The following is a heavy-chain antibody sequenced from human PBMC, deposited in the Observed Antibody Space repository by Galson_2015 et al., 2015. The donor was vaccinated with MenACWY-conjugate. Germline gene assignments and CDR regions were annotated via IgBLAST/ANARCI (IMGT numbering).Heavy chain of an antibody. CDR1: GGSISSSSYY. Sequence: SETLSLTCTVSGGSISSSSYYWGWIRQPPGKGLEWIANIYFSGTTYYNPSLKSRVTISIDTSKNQFSLTLTSVTAADTAVYYCTRDPASSRKYYNDDWGRGTLVTVSS. CDR3: TRDPASSRKYYNDD. D-gene: IGHD3-10*01. CDR2: IYFSGTT. V-gene: IGHV4-39*07. J-gene: IGHJ4*02.